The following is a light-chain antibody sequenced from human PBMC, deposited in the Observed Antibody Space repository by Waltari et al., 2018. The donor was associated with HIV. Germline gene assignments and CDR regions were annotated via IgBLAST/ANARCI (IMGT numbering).Light chain of an antibody. CDR2: GSN. CDR1: SSNIDRSY. J-gene: IGLJ2*01. V-gene: IGLV1-47*01. CDR3: AAWDDSLSAVL. Sequence: QSVLTQPPSASGTPGQRVTISCSGSSSNIDRSYIYWYQQLPGTAPKLLIYGSNQRPSGVPDRFSGSKSGTSASLAISGLRSEDEADYYCAAWDDSLSAVLFGGGTKVTVL.